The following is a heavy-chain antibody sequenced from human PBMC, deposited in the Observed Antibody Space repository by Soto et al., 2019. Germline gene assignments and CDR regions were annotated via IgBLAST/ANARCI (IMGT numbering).Heavy chain of an antibody. D-gene: IGHD3-3*01. Sequence: ASVKDSCKASGYTFICYGISWVRQDTGQGLEWMGWISAYNGNTNYAQKLQGRVTMTTDTSTSTAYMELRSLRTDDTAVYYCARVILYYDFSSGYLAASYYYYGMDVWGQGTTVTVSS. CDR3: ARVILYYDFSSGYLAASYYYYGMDV. CDR1: GYTFICYG. CDR2: ISAYNGNT. V-gene: IGHV1-18*01. J-gene: IGHJ6*02.